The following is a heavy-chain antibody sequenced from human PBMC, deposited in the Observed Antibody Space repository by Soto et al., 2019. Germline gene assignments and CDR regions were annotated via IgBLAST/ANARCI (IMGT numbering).Heavy chain of an antibody. Sequence: SVKVSCKASGGTFSSYAISWVRQAPGQGLEWMGGIIPIFGTANYAQKFQGRVTITADKSTSTAYMELSSLRSEDTAVYYCARDEGCGGYCTNGVSSPDYYYGMDVWGQGTTVTVSS. CDR2: IIPIFGTA. CDR1: GGTFSSYA. J-gene: IGHJ6*02. CDR3: ARDEGCGGYCTNGVSSPDYYYGMDV. D-gene: IGHD2-8*01. V-gene: IGHV1-69*06.